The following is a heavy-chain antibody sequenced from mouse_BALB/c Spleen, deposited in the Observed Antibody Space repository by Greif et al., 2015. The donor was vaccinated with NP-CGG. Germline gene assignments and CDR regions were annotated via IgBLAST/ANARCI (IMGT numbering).Heavy chain of an antibody. V-gene: IGHV1-69*02. CDR1: GYTFTSYW. Sequence: VQLQQSGAELVKPGASVKLSCKASGYTFTSYWMHWVKQRPGQGLEWIGEIDPSDSYTNYNQKFKGKATLTVDKSSSTAYMQLSSLTSEDSAVYYCARSERFHYYGSSYRRLYFDVWGAGTTVTVSS. J-gene: IGHJ1*01. D-gene: IGHD1-1*01. CDR3: ARSERFHYYGSSYRRLYFDV. CDR2: IDPSDSYT.